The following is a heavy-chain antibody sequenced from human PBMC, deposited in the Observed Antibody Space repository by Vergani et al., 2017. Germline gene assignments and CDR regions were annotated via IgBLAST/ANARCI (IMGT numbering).Heavy chain of an antibody. CDR2: IYTSGST. CDR3: ATYRRESSSGRYEWAWGAFDY. Sequence: QVQLQESGPGLVKPSQTLSLPCTVSACPISTPPYSWSWIRQPPGKGLECIGRIYTSGSTNYNPSLKSRVTISVDTSKNKFSLKLSSVTAADTAVYYCATYRRESSSGRYEWAWGAFDYWGQGTLVTVSS. CDR1: ACPISTPPYS. D-gene: IGHD6-19*01. V-gene: IGHV4-61*02. J-gene: IGHJ4*02.